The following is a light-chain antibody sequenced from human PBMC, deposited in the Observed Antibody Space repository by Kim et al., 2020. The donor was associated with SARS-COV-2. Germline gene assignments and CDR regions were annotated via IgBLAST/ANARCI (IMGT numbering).Light chain of an antibody. V-gene: IGLV1-47*01. CDR3: AAWDDSLSANWV. CDR1: SSNIGINY. CDR2: MNN. J-gene: IGLJ3*02. Sequence: QSVLTQPPSASGTPGQRVTISCSGSSSNIGINYVYWYQQFPGTAPKLLIYMNNQRPSGVPDRFSGSKSGASASLAISGLRSEDEADYYCAAWDDSLSANWVFGGGTKLTVL.